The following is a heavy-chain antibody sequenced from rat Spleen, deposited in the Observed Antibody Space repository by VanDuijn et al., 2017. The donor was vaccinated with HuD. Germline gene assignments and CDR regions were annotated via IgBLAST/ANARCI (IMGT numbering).Heavy chain of an antibody. CDR3: ARSGYGGYYFDY. D-gene: IGHD1-11*01. V-gene: IGHV5-25*01. J-gene: IGHJ2*01. CDR1: GFTFNNYY. Sequence: EVQLVESGGGLVKPGRSMKLSCSASGFTFNNYYMAWVRQAPTKGLEWVAYISTGGGSTYYRDSVKGRFTISRDNAKSTLYLRMDSLRSEDTATYYCARSGYGGYYFDYWGQGVMVTVSS. CDR2: ISTGGGST.